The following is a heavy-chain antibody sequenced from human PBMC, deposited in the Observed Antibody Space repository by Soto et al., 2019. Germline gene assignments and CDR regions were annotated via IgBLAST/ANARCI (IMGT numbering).Heavy chain of an antibody. J-gene: IGHJ6*03. CDR1: EFTFSRHG. CDR3: ARERTFGDNKHNYMDV. CDR2: IWSDGSNE. V-gene: IGHV3-33*01. D-gene: IGHD3-10*01. Sequence: QVQVVESGGGVVQPGRSLRLSCAASEFTFSRHGMHWVRQAPGKGLQWVGVIWSDGSNEVYADSVKGRFIISRDNSKNILYLQMNSLRAEDTAVYYCARERTFGDNKHNYMDVWGTGITVTVSS.